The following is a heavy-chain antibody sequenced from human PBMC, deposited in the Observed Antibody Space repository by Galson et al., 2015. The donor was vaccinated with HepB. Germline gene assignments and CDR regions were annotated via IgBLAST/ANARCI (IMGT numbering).Heavy chain of an antibody. CDR2: INTNTGNP. J-gene: IGHJ5*02. CDR3: ARSPYYGSGSYGSGSYYNVWFDP. CDR1: GYTFTNYA. Sequence: SVKASCKASGYTFTNYAMNWVRQAPGQGLEWMGWINTNTGNPTYVQGFTGRFVFSLDTSVSTAYLQISSLKAEDTAVYYCARSPYYGSGSYGSGSYYNVWFDPWGQGTLVTVSS. V-gene: IGHV7-4-1*02. D-gene: IGHD3-10*01.